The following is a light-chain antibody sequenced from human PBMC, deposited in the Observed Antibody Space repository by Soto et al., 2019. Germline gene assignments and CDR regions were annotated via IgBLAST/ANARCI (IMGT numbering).Light chain of an antibody. V-gene: IGLV2-14*01. CDR1: NSDVGGYNY. CDR3: SSYTSSSTYV. J-gene: IGLJ1*01. CDR2: DVS. Sequence: QSVLTQPASVSGSPGQSITISCTGTNSDVGGYNYVSWYQQHPGKAPKLMIYDVSNRPSGVSNRFSGSKSGNTASPTISRLQAEDEADYYCSSYTSSSTYVFGTGTKVTVL.